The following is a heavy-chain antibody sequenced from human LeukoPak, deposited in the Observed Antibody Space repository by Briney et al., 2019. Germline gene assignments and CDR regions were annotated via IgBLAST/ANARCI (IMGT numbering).Heavy chain of an antibody. J-gene: IGHJ5*02. CDR1: GGTLINYTA. V-gene: IGHV1-46*01. CDR2: INPSGGST. D-gene: IGHD3-16*02. Sequence: ASVKVSCKASGGTLINYTAFTWVRQAPGQGLEWMGIINPSGGSTSYAQKFQGRVTMARDMSTSTVYMELSSLRSEDTAVYYCARDENGYVWGSFRAWGQGTLVTVSS. CDR3: ARDENGYVWGSFRA.